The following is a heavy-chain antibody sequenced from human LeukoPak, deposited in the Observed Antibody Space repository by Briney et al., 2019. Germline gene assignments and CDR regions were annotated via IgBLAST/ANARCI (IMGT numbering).Heavy chain of an antibody. D-gene: IGHD3-10*01. CDR3: TTVTMVRDYDY. CDR2: IKKKGDGGTT. V-gene: IGHV3-15*01. CDR1: GFTFSSYA. Sequence: PGGSLRLSCAASGFTFSSYAMSWVRQAPGKGLEWVGRIKKKGDGGTTDYAAPVKGRFTISRDDSKNMLYLEMNNLKIEDTAVYYCTTVTMVRDYDYWGQGTLVTVSS. J-gene: IGHJ4*02.